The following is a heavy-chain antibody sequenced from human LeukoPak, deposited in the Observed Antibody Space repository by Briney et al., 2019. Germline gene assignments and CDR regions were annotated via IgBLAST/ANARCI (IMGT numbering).Heavy chain of an antibody. CDR3: EKRNSGRGPFDY. Sequence: GGSLTLSCAASGCTVTSYAMIWGCQAPGQGLEWVSAINASGGSSYYADSVKGRFTISKDNAKNTLYLQMSSLRAEDTAVYYCEKRNSGRGPFDYWGQGTLVTVSS. CDR2: INASGGSS. J-gene: IGHJ4*02. D-gene: IGHD1-26*01. V-gene: IGHV3-23*01. CDR1: GCTVTSYA.